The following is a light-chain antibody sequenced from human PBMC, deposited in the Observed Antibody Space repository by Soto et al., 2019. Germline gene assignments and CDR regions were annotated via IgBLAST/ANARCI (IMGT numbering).Light chain of an antibody. Sequence: QSVLTQPPSVSGAPGQRVTISCTGSSSNIGAGYDVHWYQQVPGTAPKLLISGDNNRPSGVPDLFSGSKSGTSASLAITGLQDEDEADYYCQSYDSSLSGSRVVFGGGTKVTVL. CDR3: QSYDSSLSGSRVV. CDR2: GDN. V-gene: IGLV1-40*01. CDR1: SSNIGAGYD. J-gene: IGLJ2*01.